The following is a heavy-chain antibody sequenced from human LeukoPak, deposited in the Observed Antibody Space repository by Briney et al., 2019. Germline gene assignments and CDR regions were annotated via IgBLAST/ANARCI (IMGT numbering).Heavy chain of an antibody. D-gene: IGHD3-3*01. J-gene: IGHJ4*02. CDR3: ATRAGVTMGGTMADF. CDR1: RFTFSDHS. V-gene: IGHV3-23*01. CDR2: ISGSGDNT. Sequence: GGSLRLSCAASRFTFSDHSLSWVRQTPGKRLEGVSSISGSGDNTFYADSVRGRFTISRDNSKNTLYLQMNSLRVEDTALYYCATRAGVTMGGTMADFWGQGTLVTVSS.